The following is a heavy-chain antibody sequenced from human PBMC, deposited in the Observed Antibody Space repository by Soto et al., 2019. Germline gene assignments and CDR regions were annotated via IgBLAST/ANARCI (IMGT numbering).Heavy chain of an antibody. CDR3: AREMDCSGGSCYSS. D-gene: IGHD2-15*01. J-gene: IGHJ4*02. CDR1: GGSISSSNW. CDR2: IYHSGST. Sequence: QVQLQESGPGLVKPSGTLSLTCAVSGGSISSSNWWSWVRQPPGKGLEWIGEIYHSGSTNYNPSRKRRGTISVDKSKNQFSLKLSSVAAADTAVYYCAREMDCSGGSCYSSWGQGTLVTVSS. V-gene: IGHV4-4*02.